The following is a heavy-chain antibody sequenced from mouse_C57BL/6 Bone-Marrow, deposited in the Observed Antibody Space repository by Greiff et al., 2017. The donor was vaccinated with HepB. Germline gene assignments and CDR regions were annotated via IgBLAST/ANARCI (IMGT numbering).Heavy chain of an antibody. CDR1: EYEFPSHD. V-gene: IGHV5-2*01. CDR3: AGSNYEDYAMDY. Sequence: DVKLVESGGGLVQPGESLKLSCESNEYEFPSHDMSWVRKTPEKRLELVAAINSDGGSTYYPDTMERRFIISRDNTKKTLYLQMSSLRSEDTALYYCAGSNYEDYAMDYWGQGTSVTVSS. J-gene: IGHJ4*01. D-gene: IGHD2-5*01. CDR2: INSDGGST.